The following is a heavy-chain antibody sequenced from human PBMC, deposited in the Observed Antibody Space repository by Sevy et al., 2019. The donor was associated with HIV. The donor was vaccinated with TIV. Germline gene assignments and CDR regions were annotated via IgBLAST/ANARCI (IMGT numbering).Heavy chain of an antibody. J-gene: IGHJ1*01. CDR1: GFTFSSYW. CDR3: ARVPPILEWLLSEEYFQH. Sequence: GGSLRLSCAASGFTFSSYWMSWVRQAPGKGLEWVANIKQDGSGKYYVDSVKGRFTISRDNAKNSLYLQMNSLRAEDTAWYYCARVPPILEWLLSEEYFQHWGQGTLVTVSS. V-gene: IGHV3-7*01. CDR2: IKQDGSGK. D-gene: IGHD3-3*01.